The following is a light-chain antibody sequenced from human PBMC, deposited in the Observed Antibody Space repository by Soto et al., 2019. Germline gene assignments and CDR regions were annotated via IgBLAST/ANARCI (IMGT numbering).Light chain of an antibody. V-gene: IGLV3-25*03. CDR1: ALPKQY. CDR3: QSADSSGTYV. CDR2: KDS. Sequence: SYELTQAPSVSVSPRQTARITCSGDALPKQYAYWYQQKPGQAPVLVIYKDSERPSGIPERFSGSSSGTTVTLTISGVQAEDEADYYCQSADSSGTYVFGTGTKVTVL. J-gene: IGLJ1*01.